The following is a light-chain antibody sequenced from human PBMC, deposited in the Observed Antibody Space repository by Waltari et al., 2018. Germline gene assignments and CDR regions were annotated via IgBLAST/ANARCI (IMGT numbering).Light chain of an antibody. CDR2: LHSDGSH. Sequence: QLVLTQSPSASASLGASVRLTCTLSSGHRTYAIAWHQHQPEKGPRYLMTLHSDGSHTRGVGIPDRFSGSSSGAVRYVTISSLQTEDEAVYYCQARAPGIRVFGGGTKLTVL. V-gene: IGLV4-69*01. J-gene: IGLJ3*02. CDR3: QARAPGIRV. CDR1: SGHRTYA.